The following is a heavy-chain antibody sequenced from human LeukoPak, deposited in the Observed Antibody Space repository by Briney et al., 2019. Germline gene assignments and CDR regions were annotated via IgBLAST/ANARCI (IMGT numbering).Heavy chain of an antibody. CDR1: GFTFSSYE. D-gene: IGHD3-22*01. Sequence: GGSLRLSCAASGFTFSSYEMNWVRQAPGKGLEWVSYISSSGSTIYYADSVKGRFTISRDNAKNSLYLQMNSLRAEDTAVYYCARGAYYYVSSGYRDYWGQGTLVTVSS. J-gene: IGHJ4*02. CDR3: ARGAYYYVSSGYRDY. CDR2: ISSSGSTI. V-gene: IGHV3-48*03.